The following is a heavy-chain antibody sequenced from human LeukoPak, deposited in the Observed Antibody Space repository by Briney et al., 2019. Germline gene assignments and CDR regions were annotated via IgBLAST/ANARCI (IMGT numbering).Heavy chain of an antibody. CDR3: ARDSSVCSSTSCYRSFDY. J-gene: IGHJ4*02. D-gene: IGHD2-2*01. CDR2: ISAYNGNT. CDR1: GYTFTSYG. V-gene: IGHV1-18*01. Sequence: ASVKVSCKASGYTFTSYGISWVRQAPGQGLEWMGWISAYNGNTNYAQKLQGRVTMTTDTSTSTAYMELRSLRSGDTAVYYCARDSSVCSSTSCYRSFDYWGQGTLVTVSS.